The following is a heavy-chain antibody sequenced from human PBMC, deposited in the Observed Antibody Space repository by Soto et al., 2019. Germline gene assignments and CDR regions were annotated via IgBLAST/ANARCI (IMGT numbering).Heavy chain of an antibody. CDR1: GYTFTSYS. J-gene: IGHJ3*02. CDR2: INAGNGNT. CDR3: ARESDIVVVPAAPGYAFDI. Sequence: GAPVKVSCKASGYTFTSYSMHLVRQAPGQRPEWMGWINAGNGNTKYSQKFQGRVTITRDTSASTAYMELSSLRSEDTAVYYCARESDIVVVPAAPGYAFDIWGQGTMVTVSS. D-gene: IGHD2-2*01. V-gene: IGHV1-3*01.